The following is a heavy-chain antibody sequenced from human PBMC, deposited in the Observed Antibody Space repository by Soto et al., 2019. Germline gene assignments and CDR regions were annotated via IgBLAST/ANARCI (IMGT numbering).Heavy chain of an antibody. CDR3: ARGHRFGESKNDY. CDR1: GGSISSGGYY. V-gene: IGHV4-30-4*08. CDR2: IYSSGTT. Sequence: SETLSLTCTVSGGSISSGGYYWSWIRQHPGKGLEWIGYIYSSGTTYYNPSLKSRVAMSVDTSKNQFSLNLSSVTAADTALYYCARGHRFGESKNDYWGQGTLVTVSS. D-gene: IGHD3-10*01. J-gene: IGHJ4*02.